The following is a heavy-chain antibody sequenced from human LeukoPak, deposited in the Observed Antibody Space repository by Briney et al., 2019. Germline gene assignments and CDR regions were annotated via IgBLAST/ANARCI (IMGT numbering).Heavy chain of an antibody. D-gene: IGHD3-10*01. J-gene: IGHJ4*02. Sequence: PSETLSLTCAVYGGSFSGYYWSWIRQPPGKGLEWIGEINHSGSTNYNPSLKSRVTISVDTATNQFSMKLSSVIAADTAVYYCARTYGSGSYFDSWGQGTLVTVSS. CDR3: ARTYGSGSYFDS. V-gene: IGHV4-34*01. CDR2: INHSGST. CDR1: GGSFSGYY.